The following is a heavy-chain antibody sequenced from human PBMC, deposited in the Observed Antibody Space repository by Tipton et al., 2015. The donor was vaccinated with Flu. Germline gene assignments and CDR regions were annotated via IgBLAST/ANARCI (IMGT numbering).Heavy chain of an antibody. CDR3: AKNKLWFGEFYWYFDL. J-gene: IGHJ2*01. Sequence: SLRLSCAASGFTFSSYAMSWVRQAPGKGLEWVSAISGSGGSTYYADSVKGRFTISRDNSKNTLYLQMNSLRAEDTAVYYCAKNKLWFGEFYWYFDLWGRGSLVTVSS. CDR2: ISGSGGST. CDR1: GFTFSSYA. D-gene: IGHD3-10*01. V-gene: IGHV3-23*01.